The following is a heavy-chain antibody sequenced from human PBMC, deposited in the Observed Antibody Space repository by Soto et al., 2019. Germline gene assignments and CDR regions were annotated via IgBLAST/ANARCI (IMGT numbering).Heavy chain of an antibody. CDR3: ARGGSYDNRGYHRGGDY. D-gene: IGHD3-22*01. J-gene: IGHJ4*02. CDR2: MNPNSGNT. CDR1: GYTFKSYD. Sequence: QVQLVQSGAEVQKPGASVKVSCKASGYTFKSYDINWVRQATGQGLEWMGWMNPNSGNTGYAQKFQGRVTMTRDTSINTGDREMSSVRSEDTAVYYCARGGSYDNRGYHRGGDYWGQGTLVTVSS. V-gene: IGHV1-8*01.